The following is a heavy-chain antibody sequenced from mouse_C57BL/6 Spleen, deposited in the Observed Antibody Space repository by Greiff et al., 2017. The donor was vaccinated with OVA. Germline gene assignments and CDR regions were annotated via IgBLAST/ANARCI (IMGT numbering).Heavy chain of an antibody. CDR3: ARSGDGYAMDY. J-gene: IGHJ4*01. V-gene: IGHV1-26*01. CDR1: GYTFTDYY. CDR2: INPNNGGT. Sequence: EVQLQQSGPELVKPGASVKISCKASGYTFTDYYMNWVKQSHGKSLEWIGDINPNNGGTSYNQKFKGKATLTVDKSSSTAYMELRSLTSEDSAVYYCARSGDGYAMDYWGQGTSVTVSS. D-gene: IGHD2-3*01.